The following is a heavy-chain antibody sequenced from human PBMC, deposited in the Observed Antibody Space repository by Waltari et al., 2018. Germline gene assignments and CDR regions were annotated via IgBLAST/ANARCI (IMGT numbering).Heavy chain of an antibody. CDR1: GGSISSYY. D-gene: IGHD2-15*01. V-gene: IGHV4-59*08. J-gene: IGHJ4*02. CDR3: ARLYCSGGSCSYDY. Sequence: QVQLQESGPGLVKPSETLSLTCTVSGGSISSYYWSWIRQPPGKGLEWIGYIYYSGSTNYNTSLKSLVTISVDTSKNQFSLKLSSVTAADTAVYYCARLYCSGGSCSYDYWGQGTLVTVSS. CDR2: IYYSGST.